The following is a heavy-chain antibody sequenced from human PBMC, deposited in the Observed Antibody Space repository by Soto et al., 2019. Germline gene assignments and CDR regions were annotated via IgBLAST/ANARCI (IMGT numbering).Heavy chain of an antibody. CDR2: VFHTGRT. D-gene: IGHD3-3*01. CDR1: GYSVKNDTYG. V-gene: IGHV4-61*01. J-gene: IGHJ4*02. CDR3: ARDFDYFAS. Sequence: PSEALSRPRAGSGYSVKNDTYGWTLVRLPPGKGMEWIGCVFHTGRTSYTPSLKSRVSISVDTSKNQFSLDLDSVTAADTAVYFCARDFDYFASWGQGTPVTVSS.